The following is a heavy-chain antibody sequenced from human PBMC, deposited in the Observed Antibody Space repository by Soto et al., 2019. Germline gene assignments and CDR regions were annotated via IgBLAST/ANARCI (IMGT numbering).Heavy chain of an antibody. D-gene: IGHD4-17*01. CDR1: GVSISRGGYS. V-gene: IGHV4-30-2*01. Sequence: TLSLTCAVSGVSISRGGYSWSWIRQPPGKGLEWLGYIYHSGSTYYNPSLKSRVTRSVDRSKNQFSLKLSSVTAADTAVYYCASYGEDYGGNDAFDIWGQGTMVTVSS. CDR2: IYHSGST. CDR3: ASYGEDYGGNDAFDI. J-gene: IGHJ3*02.